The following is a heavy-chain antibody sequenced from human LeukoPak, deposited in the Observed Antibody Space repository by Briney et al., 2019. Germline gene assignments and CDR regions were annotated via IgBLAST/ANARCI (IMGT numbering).Heavy chain of an antibody. J-gene: IGHJ4*02. D-gene: IGHD2-15*01. CDR2: ISAYNGNT. CDR3: ARDYGGAPDIVVVVAVDY. CDR1: GYTFTSYG. V-gene: IGHV1-18*01. Sequence: ASVKVSCKASGYTFTSYGISWVRQAPGQGLEWMGWISAYNGNTNYAQKLQGRVTMTTDTSTSTAYMELRSLRSDDTAVYYCARDYGGAPDIVVVVAVDYWGQGTLVTVSP.